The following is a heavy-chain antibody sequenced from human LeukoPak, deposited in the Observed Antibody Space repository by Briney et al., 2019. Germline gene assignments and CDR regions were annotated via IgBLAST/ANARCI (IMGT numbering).Heavy chain of an antibody. CDR1: GGSISTYL. CDR2: VHYSGST. V-gene: IGHV4-59*08. J-gene: IGHJ4*02. CDR3: ARSPPLYGDYAQYYFDY. D-gene: IGHD4-17*01. Sequence: SETLSLTCTVSGGSISTYLWSWIRQPPGKGLEWIGYVHYSGSTNYNPSLKSRVTTSLDTSENQFSLKVSSVTAADTAVYYCARSPPLYGDYAQYYFDYWGQGTLVTVSS.